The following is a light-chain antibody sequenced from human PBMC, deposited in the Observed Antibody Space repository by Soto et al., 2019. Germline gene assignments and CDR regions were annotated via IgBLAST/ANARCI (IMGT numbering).Light chain of an antibody. V-gene: IGLV2-11*01. CDR2: DVS. Sequence: QSALTQPRSVSGSPGQSVTISCTGTSSDVGAYNYVSWYQHQPGKAPKVMIYDVSEQPSGVPARFSGSKSDNKASLTISGLHAEDEADYYCCSYAGSYSWVFGGGTKLTVL. J-gene: IGLJ3*02. CDR3: CSYAGSYSWV. CDR1: SSDVGAYNY.